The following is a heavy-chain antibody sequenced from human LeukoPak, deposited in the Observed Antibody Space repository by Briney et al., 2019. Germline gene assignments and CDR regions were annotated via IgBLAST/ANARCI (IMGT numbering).Heavy chain of an antibody. CDR3: ARGPNSNWSGLDF. V-gene: IGHV3-74*01. J-gene: IGHJ4*02. Sequence: GGSLRLPCTASGFSFSGHWMHWARQLPGKGLVWVSRISPTGSTTSYADSVKGRFTVSRDNARNTLYPQVNNLRAEDTAVYYCARGPNSNWSGLDFWGQGTLLTVSS. CDR2: ISPTGSTT. D-gene: IGHD6-6*01. CDR1: GFSFSGHW.